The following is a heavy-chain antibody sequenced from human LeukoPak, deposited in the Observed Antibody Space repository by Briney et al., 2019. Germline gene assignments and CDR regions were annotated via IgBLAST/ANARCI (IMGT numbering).Heavy chain of an antibody. CDR1: GFTFSGYA. CDR3: ARGRGTAKLDYFDY. J-gene: IGHJ4*02. CDR2: ISSNGGST. Sequence: GGSLRLSCAASGFTFSGYAMHWVRQAPGKGLEYVSAISSNGGSTYYANSVKGRFTISRDNSKNTLYLQMGSLRAEDMAVYYCARGRGTAKLDYFDYWGQGTLVTVSS. D-gene: IGHD3-10*01. V-gene: IGHV3-64*01.